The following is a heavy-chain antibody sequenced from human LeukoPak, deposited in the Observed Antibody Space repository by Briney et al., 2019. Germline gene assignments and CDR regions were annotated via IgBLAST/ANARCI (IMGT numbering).Heavy chain of an antibody. CDR3: AKEHGFFQGYDY. D-gene: IGHD2/OR15-2a*01. J-gene: IGHJ4*02. CDR2: ISPDGNIE. V-gene: IGHV3-30*18. Sequence: GGSLRLSCAASGFTFNNYGMHWVRQAPGKGLEWVTVISPDGNIEYYADSVRGRFDISRDNSKNTLYLEMNSLRAEDTAVYYCAKEHGFFQGYDYWGQGSLVTVSS. CDR1: GFTFNNYG.